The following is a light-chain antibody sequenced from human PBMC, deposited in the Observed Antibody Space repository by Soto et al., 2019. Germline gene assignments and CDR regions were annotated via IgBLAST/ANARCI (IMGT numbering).Light chain of an antibody. J-gene: IGLJ2*01. CDR1: SSDVGGYNY. CDR2: DVS. CDR3: SSYTSSSTLVV. Sequence: SALTQPASVSGSPGQSITISCTGTSSDVGGYNYVSWYQEYPGKAPKLIIYDVSDRPSGVSNRFSGSKSGNTASLTISGLQAEDEADYYCSSYTSSSTLVVFGGGTKLTVL. V-gene: IGLV2-14*03.